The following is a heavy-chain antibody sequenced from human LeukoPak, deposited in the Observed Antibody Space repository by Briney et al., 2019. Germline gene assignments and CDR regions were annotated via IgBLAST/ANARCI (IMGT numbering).Heavy chain of an antibody. CDR2: IYYSGST. CDR1: GGSIRSGDYY. V-gene: IGHV4-31*11. J-gene: IGHJ5*02. CDR3: ARVDTALVTGGYWFDP. D-gene: IGHD5-18*01. Sequence: TSQTLSLTCAVSGGSIRSGDYYWSWIRQHPGKGLEWIGYIYYSGSTYYNPSLKSRVIISADTSKNQFSLKLSSVTAADTAVYYCARVDTALVTGGYWFDPWGQGTLVTVSS.